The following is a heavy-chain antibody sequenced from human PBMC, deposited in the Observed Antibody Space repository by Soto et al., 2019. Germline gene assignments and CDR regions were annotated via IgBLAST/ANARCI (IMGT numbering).Heavy chain of an antibody. J-gene: IGHJ4*02. CDR1: GFSFVNYA. D-gene: IGHD6-19*01. CDR2: LSGSGTST. Sequence: QTGGSLRLSCAASGFSFVNYAMNWVRRAPGKGLEWVSGLSGSGTSTYYADSVKGRFTISRDNSRDTLFLQMNSLTADDTAVYYCAKATTNGGWFNPFDSWGQGALVTVSS. CDR3: AKATTNGGWFNPFDS. V-gene: IGHV3-23*01.